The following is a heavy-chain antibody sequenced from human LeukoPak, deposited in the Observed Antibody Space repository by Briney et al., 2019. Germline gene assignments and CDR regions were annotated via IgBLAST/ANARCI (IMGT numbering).Heavy chain of an antibody. Sequence: SETLSLTCTVSGGSIHSHYWSWIRQAPGKGLEWIANLFDIVNTKHNPSLKSRVTLSADTSRNQYSLRLSSVTAADTAVYYCARAGQWLVRGTYFDYWGQGALVTVSS. CDR3: ARAGQWLVRGTYFDY. D-gene: IGHD6-19*01. CDR2: LFDIVNT. V-gene: IGHV4-59*11. CDR1: GGSIHSHY. J-gene: IGHJ4*02.